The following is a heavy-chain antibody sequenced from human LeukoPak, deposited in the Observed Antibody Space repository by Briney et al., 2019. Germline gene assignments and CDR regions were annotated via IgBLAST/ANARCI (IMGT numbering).Heavy chain of an antibody. CDR3: ARREDVLWYFDL. Sequence: PSETLSLTCTVSGGSISSYYWSWIRQPPGKGLEWIGCISYSGSTNYNPSLRRRVTISVDTSKNQFSLKLSSVTAADTAVCYCARREDVLWYFDLWGRGTLVTVSS. D-gene: IGHD2-8*01. J-gene: IGHJ2*01. CDR2: ISYSGST. CDR1: GGSISSYY. V-gene: IGHV4-59*08.